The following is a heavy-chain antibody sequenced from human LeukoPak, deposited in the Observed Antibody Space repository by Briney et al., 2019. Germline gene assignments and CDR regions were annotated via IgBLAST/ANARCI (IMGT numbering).Heavy chain of an antibody. CDR1: GFTFSSYG. CDR2: ISYDGSNK. D-gene: IGHD1-26*01. J-gene: IGHJ3*02. Sequence: PGGSLRLSCAASGFTFSSYGMHWVRQAPGKGLEWVAVISYDGSNKYYADSVKGRFTISRDNSKNTLYLQMNSLRAEDTAVYYCAKGVIRPVGANDDAFDIWGQGTMVTVSS. CDR3: AKGVIRPVGANDDAFDI. V-gene: IGHV3-30*18.